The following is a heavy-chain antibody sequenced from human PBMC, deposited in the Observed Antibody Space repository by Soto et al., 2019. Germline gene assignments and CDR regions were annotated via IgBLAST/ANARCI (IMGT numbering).Heavy chain of an antibody. Sequence: SETLSLTCAVYGGSFSGYYWSWIRQPPGKGLEWIGEINHSGSTNYNPSLKSRVTISVDTSKNQFSLKLSSVTAADTAVYYCARGGEYSSSSYFDYWGQGTLVTVSS. CDR2: INHSGST. J-gene: IGHJ4*02. V-gene: IGHV4-34*01. CDR3: ARGGEYSSSSYFDY. CDR1: GGSFSGYY. D-gene: IGHD6-6*01.